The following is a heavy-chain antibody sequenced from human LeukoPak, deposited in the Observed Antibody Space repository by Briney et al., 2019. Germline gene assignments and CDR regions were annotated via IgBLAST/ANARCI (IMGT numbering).Heavy chain of an antibody. J-gene: IGHJ5*02. CDR3: ARGRGCSSTSCYHWFDP. V-gene: IGHV1-69*13. Sequence: SVKVSCKASGGTFSSYAISWVRQAPGQGLEWMGGIIPIFGTADYAQKFQGRVTITADESTSTAYMELSSLRSEDTAVYYCARGRGCSSTSCYHWFDPWGQGTLVTVSS. D-gene: IGHD2-2*01. CDR2: IIPIFGTA. CDR1: GGTFSSYA.